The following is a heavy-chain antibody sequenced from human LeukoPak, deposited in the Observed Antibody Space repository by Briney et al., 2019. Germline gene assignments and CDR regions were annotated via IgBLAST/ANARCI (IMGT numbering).Heavy chain of an antibody. D-gene: IGHD5-18*01. CDR1: GGSISSYY. CDR2: IYYSGST. CDR3: ARVYSYGIRNMDV. Sequence: PSETLSLTCTVSGGSISSYYWSWIRQPPGKGLEWIGYIYYSGSTNYNPSLKSRVTISVDTSKNQFSLKPSSVTAADTAVYYCARVYSYGIRNMDVWGKGTTVTVSS. V-gene: IGHV4-59*01. J-gene: IGHJ6*03.